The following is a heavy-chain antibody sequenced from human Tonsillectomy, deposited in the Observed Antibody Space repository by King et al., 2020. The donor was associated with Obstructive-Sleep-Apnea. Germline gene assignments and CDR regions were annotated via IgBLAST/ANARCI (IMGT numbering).Heavy chain of an antibody. CDR3: ATLGGSPAY. J-gene: IGHJ4*02. CDR1: GYSFTNYY. CDR2: VNPSGGNT. V-gene: IGHV1-46*01. D-gene: IGHD2-15*01. Sequence: VQLVESGAEVKKPGASVKVSCKASGYSFTNYYIHWVRQAPGQGLEWMGIVNPSGGNTIYAQKFQGRLTMTRDTSTGTVYMDLSSLRSEDTALYYCATLGGSPAYWGQGTLVTVSS.